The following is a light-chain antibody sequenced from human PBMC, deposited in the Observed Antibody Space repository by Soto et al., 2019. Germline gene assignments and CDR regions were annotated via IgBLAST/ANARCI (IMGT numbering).Light chain of an antibody. CDR1: QSISSTY. CDR3: QQYGGSLT. J-gene: IGKJ4*01. Sequence: EIVLTQSPGTLSLSPGERATLSCRASQSISSTYLAWYQQKRGQAPRLPIYGASSRATGIPDRFSGSGSGTDFTLTISRLEPEDFALYYCQQYGGSLTFGGGTKVDIK. CDR2: GAS. V-gene: IGKV3-20*01.